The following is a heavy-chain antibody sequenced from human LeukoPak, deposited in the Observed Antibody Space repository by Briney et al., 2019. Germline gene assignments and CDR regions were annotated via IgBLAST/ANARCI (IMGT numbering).Heavy chain of an antibody. CDR1: AFAFGEHG. CDR2: INWSGGST. CDR3: ARAPITSPFYFDY. D-gene: IGHD2-2*01. Sequence: PGGSLRLSCTASAFAFGEHGMSWVRQVPGRGLEWVSGINWSGGSTGYADPLSGRFTISRDNAKNSLYLQMDSLRAEDTALYYCARAPITSPFYFDYWGQGTLVTVSS. J-gene: IGHJ4*02. V-gene: IGHV3-20*04.